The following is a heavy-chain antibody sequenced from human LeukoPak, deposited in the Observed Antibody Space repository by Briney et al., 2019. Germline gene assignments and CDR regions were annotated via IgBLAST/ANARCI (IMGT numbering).Heavy chain of an antibody. CDR3: ASPHPGVAYCGGDCYLDFQH. Sequence: SVKVSCKASGGTFSSYAISWVRQAPGQGLEWMGRIIPIFGIANYARKFQGRVTITADKSTSTAYMELSSLRSEDTAVYYCASPHPGVAYCGGDCYLDFQHWGQGTLVTVSS. CDR2: IIPIFGIA. J-gene: IGHJ1*01. CDR1: GGTFSSYA. D-gene: IGHD2-21*02. V-gene: IGHV1-69*04.